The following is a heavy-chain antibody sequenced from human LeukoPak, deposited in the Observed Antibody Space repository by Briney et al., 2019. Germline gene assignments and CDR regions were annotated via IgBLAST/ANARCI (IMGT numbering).Heavy chain of an antibody. J-gene: IGHJ4*02. CDR2: IKQDGSEK. Sequence: PGGTLRLSCAASGFTFSSYWMSWVRQAPGKGLEWEGNIKQDGSEKYYVDPVKGRFTITRDNAKNSLYLQMNSLRAEDTAVYYCAREGLAGTLDYWGQGTLVTVSS. V-gene: IGHV3-7*01. D-gene: IGHD6-19*01. CDR1: GFTFSSYW. CDR3: AREGLAGTLDY.